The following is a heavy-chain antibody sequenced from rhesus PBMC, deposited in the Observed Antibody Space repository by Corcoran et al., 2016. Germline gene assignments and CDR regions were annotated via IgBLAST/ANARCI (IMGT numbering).Heavy chain of an antibody. Sequence: QLQLQESGPGLVKPSETLSLTCAVSGGSISSNYWSWIRQPPGKGLVWIGRISCSGGTHDYNPALKSRFTISTDTSKNQFSLKLSSVTAADTGVYYCARGPSFDYWGQGVLVAVSS. CDR3: ARGPSFDY. D-gene: IGHD5-12*01. CDR1: GGSISSNY. CDR2: ISCSGGTH. J-gene: IGHJ4*01. V-gene: IGHV4-173*01.